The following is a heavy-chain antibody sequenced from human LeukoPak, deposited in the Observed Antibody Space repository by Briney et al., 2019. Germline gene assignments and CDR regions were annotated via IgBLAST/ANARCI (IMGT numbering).Heavy chain of an antibody. CDR3: ARRGQAGYLY. CDR1: GGSISTYY. D-gene: IGHD3-22*01. Sequence: SETLSLTCTVSGGSISTYYWSWIWQPPGKGLEWSGEINHSGSTNYNPSLKSRGTIAVDTSKNQFSLSLNSVTAADTAVYYCARRGQAGYLYWRQGTRVTVS. CDR2: INHSGST. J-gene: IGHJ4*02. V-gene: IGHV4-34*01.